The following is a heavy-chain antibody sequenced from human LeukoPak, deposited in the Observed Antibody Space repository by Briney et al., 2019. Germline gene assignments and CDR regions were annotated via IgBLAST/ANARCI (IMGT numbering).Heavy chain of an antibody. CDR2: INPNSGGT. D-gene: IGHD6-19*01. CDR1: GYTFTGYY. V-gene: IGHV1-2*04. CDR3: ARGDVLGIAVAGPLYFDY. Sequence: ASVKVSCKASGYTFTGYYMHWVRQAPGQGLEWMGWINPNSGGTNYARKFQGWVTMTRDTSISTAYMELSRLRSDDTAVYYCARGDVLGIAVAGPLYFDYWGQGTLVTVSS. J-gene: IGHJ4*02.